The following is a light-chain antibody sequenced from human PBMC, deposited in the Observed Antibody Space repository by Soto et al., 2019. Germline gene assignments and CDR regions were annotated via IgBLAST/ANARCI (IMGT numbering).Light chain of an antibody. CDR2: ATS. Sequence: EVVLTQSPSTMSLSPGQRAILSCTASHNISRTSLVWYQQRPGRAPRLLIYATSSRATGTPDRFSGSGSVTDFSLIIHGLAPDDGAVYYCQQNGRLPVTFGGGTRVEIK. V-gene: IGKV3-20*01. CDR1: HNISRTS. J-gene: IGKJ4*01. CDR3: QQNGRLPVT.